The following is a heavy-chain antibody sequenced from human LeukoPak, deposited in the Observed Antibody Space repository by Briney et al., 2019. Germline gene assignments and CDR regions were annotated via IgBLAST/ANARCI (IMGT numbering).Heavy chain of an antibody. CDR1: GFSFDDYG. D-gene: IGHD6-13*01. CDR2: LNWNGGST. V-gene: IGHV3-20*04. Sequence: GGSLRLSCAASGFSFDDYGMSWVRQAPGKGLEWVSGLNWNGGSTGYADSVKGRFTISRDNAKNSLYLQMNSLRAEDTALYYCARQYSSSSYYYYYHMDVWGKGTTVTISS. CDR3: ARQYSSSSYYYYYHMDV. J-gene: IGHJ6*03.